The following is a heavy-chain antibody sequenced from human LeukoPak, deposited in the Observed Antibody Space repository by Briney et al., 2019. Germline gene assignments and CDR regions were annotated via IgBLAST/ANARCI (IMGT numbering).Heavy chain of an antibody. Sequence: SETLSLTCTVSGGSISSGSYYWSWIRQPAGKGLEWIGRIYTSGSTNYNPSLKSRVTISVDTSKNQFSLKLSSVTAADTAVYYCARRRGPCSGGSCYPIDYWGQGTLVTVSS. CDR3: ARRRGPCSGGSCYPIDY. CDR1: GGSISSGSYY. CDR2: IYTSGST. D-gene: IGHD2-15*01. V-gene: IGHV4-61*02. J-gene: IGHJ4*02.